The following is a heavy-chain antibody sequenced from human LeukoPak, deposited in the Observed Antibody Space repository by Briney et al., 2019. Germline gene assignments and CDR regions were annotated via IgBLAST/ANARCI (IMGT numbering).Heavy chain of an antibody. V-gene: IGHV4-34*01. CDR3: ATDVQANYFDY. Sequence: PSETLSLTCAVYGGSFSGYYWSWIRQPPGKGLEWIGEINHSGSTNYNPSLKSRVTISVDTSKNQFSLKLSSVTAADTAVYYCATDVQANYFDYWGQGTLVTVSS. CDR2: INHSGST. J-gene: IGHJ4*02. D-gene: IGHD1-1*01. CDR1: GGSFSGYY.